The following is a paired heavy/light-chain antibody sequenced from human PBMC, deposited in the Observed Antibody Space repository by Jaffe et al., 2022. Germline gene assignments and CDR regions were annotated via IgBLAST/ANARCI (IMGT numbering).Heavy chain of an antibody. CDR2: ISSSGSTI. Sequence: QVQLVESGGGLVKPGGSLRLSCAASGFTFSDYYMSWIRQAPGKGLEWVSYISSSGSTIYYADSVKGRFTISRDNAKNSLYLQMNSLRAEDTAVYYCARETSSGCLFDYWGQGTLVTVSS. CDR1: GFTFSDYY. CDR3: ARETSSGCLFDY. V-gene: IGHV3-11*01. J-gene: IGHJ4*02. D-gene: IGHD6-19*01.
Light chain of an antibody. J-gene: IGKJ4*01. CDR2: KAS. CDR3: QQYNSYSLT. CDR1: QSISSW. V-gene: IGKV1-5*03. Sequence: DIQMTQSPSTLSASVGDRVTITCRASQSISSWLAWYQQKPGKAPKLLIYKASSLESGVPSRFSGSGSGTEFTLTISSLQPDDFATYYCQQYNSYSLTFGGGTKVEIK.